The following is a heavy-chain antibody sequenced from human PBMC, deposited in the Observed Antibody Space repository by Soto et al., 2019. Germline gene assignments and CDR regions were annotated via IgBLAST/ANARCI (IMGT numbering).Heavy chain of an antibody. Sequence: SQTLTLTCAISGDSVSSNSAAWNWIRQSPSRGLEWLGRTYYRSKWYNDYAVSVKSRITINPDTSKYQFSLQLNSVTPEDTAVYYCARGAIFGVVIESTDALDIWGQGTMVTVSS. V-gene: IGHV6-1*01. CDR3: ARGAIFGVVIESTDALDI. CDR2: TYYRSKWYN. D-gene: IGHD3-3*01. CDR1: GDSVSSNSAA. J-gene: IGHJ3*02.